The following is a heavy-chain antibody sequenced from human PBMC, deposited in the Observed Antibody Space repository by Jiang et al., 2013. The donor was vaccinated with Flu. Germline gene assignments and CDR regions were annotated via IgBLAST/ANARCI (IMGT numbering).Heavy chain of an antibody. CDR2: ISYDGSNK. J-gene: IGHJ4*02. V-gene: IGHV3-30-3*01. CDR1: GFTFSSYA. CDR3: ARDLKWRAVAGIQN. Sequence: RLSCAASGFTFSSYAMHWVRQAPGKGLEWVAVISYDGSNKYYADSVKGRFTISRDNSKNTLYLQMNSLRAEDTAVYYCARDLKWRAVAGIQNWGQGTLVTVSS. D-gene: IGHD6-19*01.